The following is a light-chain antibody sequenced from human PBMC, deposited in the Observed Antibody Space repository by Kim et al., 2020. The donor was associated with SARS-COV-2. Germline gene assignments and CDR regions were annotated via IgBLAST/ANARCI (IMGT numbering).Light chain of an antibody. V-gene: IGLV3-19*01. CDR3: QSRDSGGNVV. CDR1: SLSSYY. CDR2: GRN. Sequence: SSDLTQDPALSVALGQTVRITCQGDSLSSYYATWYQQKPRQAPLLVIFGRNNRPSGIPDRFSGSTSGNTASLTISGAQAEDEADFYCQSRDSGGNVVFGGGTQLTV. J-gene: IGLJ2*01.